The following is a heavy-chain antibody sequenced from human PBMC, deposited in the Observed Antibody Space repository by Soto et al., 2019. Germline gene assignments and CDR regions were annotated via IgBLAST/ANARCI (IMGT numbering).Heavy chain of an antibody. CDR3: AKVRNLAARRGYYYYGMDV. D-gene: IGHD6-6*01. J-gene: IGHJ6*02. Sequence: PVGSLRLSSAASGFTFSSYGMHWVRQAPGKGLEWVAVISYDGSNKYYADSVKGRFTISRDNSKNTLYLQMNSLRAEDTAVYYCAKVRNLAARRGYYYYGMDVWGQGTTVTV. CDR2: ISYDGSNK. V-gene: IGHV3-30*18. CDR1: GFTFSSYG.